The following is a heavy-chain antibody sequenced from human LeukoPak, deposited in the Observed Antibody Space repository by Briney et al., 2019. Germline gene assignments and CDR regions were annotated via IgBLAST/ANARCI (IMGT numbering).Heavy chain of an antibody. J-gene: IGHJ4*02. CDR2: IFYSGNT. V-gene: IGHV4-39*01. CDR1: GGSISSSSYY. D-gene: IGHD2-15*01. CDR3: ARLYCSDTVCPFDY. Sequence: PSETLSLTCTVSGGSISSSSYYWGWIRQPPGKGLEWIGTIFYSGNTYYNPSLKSRVTMSVDTSKNQFSLKLTSVTAADTAVYYCARLYCSDTVCPFDYWGQGTLVTVSS.